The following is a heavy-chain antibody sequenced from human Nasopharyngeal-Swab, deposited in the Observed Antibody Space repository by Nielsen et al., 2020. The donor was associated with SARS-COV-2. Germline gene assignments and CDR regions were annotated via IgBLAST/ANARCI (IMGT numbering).Heavy chain of an antibody. V-gene: IGHV3-74*01. D-gene: IGHD3-16*01. CDR1: GFTFRSYW. CDR3: AKDSWGALDS. CDR2: INSAGSAT. Sequence: GGSLRLSCVASGFTFRSYWMHWVRQAPGEGPVWVSHINSAGSATSYADSVKGRFTISRDNAKSTLYLQMNSLRGDDTAIYFCAKDSWGALDSWGQGTLVTVSS. J-gene: IGHJ4*02.